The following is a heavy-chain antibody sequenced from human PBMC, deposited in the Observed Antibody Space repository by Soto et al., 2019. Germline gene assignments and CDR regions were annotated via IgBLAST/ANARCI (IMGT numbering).Heavy chain of an antibody. CDR1: GGSISSGGYY. J-gene: IGHJ6*02. D-gene: IGHD5-18*01. V-gene: IGHV4-31*03. Sequence: SETLSLTCTVSGGSISSGGYYWSWIRQHPWKGLEWIGYIYYSGSTYYNPSLKSRVTISVDTSKNQFSLKLSSVTAADTAVYYCARGSYVLGSYYYYGMDVWGQGTTVTVSS. CDR2: IYYSGST. CDR3: ARGSYVLGSYYYYGMDV.